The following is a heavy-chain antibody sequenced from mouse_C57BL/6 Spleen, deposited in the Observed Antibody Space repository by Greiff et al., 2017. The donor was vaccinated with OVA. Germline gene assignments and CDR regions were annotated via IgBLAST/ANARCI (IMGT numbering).Heavy chain of an antibody. V-gene: IGHV3-6*01. CDR3: ARDDGYLYYFDY. CDR1: CYSITSGYY. Sequence: EVQLQQSGPGLVKPSQSLSLTCFVTCYSITSGYYWNWIRQFPGNKLEWMGYITYDGSNNYNQSLKNRISITRDTSKNQFFLKLNSVTTEDTATYYCARDDGYLYYFDYWGQGTTLTVSS. D-gene: IGHD2-3*01. CDR2: ITYDGSN. J-gene: IGHJ2*01.